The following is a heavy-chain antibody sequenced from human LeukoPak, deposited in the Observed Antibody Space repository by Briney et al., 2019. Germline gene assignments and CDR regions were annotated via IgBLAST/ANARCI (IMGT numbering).Heavy chain of an antibody. CDR3: TTDRGIASHPLFDF. D-gene: IGHD6-6*01. J-gene: IGHJ4*02. CDR2: IKSKPDGGTT. Sequence: GGSLRLSCAASGFIFTNAWMSWVRQAPGKGLEWVGRIKSKPDGGTTDYTAPVKDRLIISRDTSKNTLYLQMNNLKTEDTAVYYCTTDRGIASHPLFDFWGQGTLVTVSS. V-gene: IGHV3-15*01. CDR1: GFIFTNAW.